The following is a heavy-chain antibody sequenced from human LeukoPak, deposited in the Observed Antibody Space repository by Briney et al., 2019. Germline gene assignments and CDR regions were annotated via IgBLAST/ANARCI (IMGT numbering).Heavy chain of an antibody. CDR1: GYSFTNYW. CDR3: TRRDYYGSGSYFSYDY. V-gene: IGHV5-51*01. D-gene: IGHD3-10*01. J-gene: IGHJ4*02. CDR2: VYPGDSDT. Sequence: GESLKISSKGSGYSFTNYWIGWVRQMPGKGLEWMGIVYPGDSDTIYSPAFQGQVTISADKSINTAYLQWSSLKASDTAMYYCTRRDYYGSGSYFSYDYWGQGTLVTVSS.